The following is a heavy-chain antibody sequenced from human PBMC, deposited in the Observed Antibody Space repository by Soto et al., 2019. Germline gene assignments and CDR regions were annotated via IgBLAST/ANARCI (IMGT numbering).Heavy chain of an antibody. Sequence: QVQLQESGPGLVKPSETLSLTCTVSGGSISSYYWSWIRQPPGKGLEWIGYIYYSGSTNYNPSLQRRVTISVDTSKNPFSLKPSSVTAADTAVYYCARRYSSAFDIWGQGTMVTVSS. V-gene: IGHV4-59*08. CDR1: GGSISSYY. D-gene: IGHD6-13*01. CDR3: ARRYSSAFDI. CDR2: IYYSGST. J-gene: IGHJ3*02.